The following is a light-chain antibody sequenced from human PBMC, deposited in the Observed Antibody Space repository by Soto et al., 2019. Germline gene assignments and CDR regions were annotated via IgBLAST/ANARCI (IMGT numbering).Light chain of an antibody. CDR2: DAS. CDR3: QESYSTS. V-gene: IGKV1-39*01. J-gene: IGKJ1*01. Sequence: IQMTQSPSTLSASVGDRVTITCRASQSISTWLAWYQQKPGKAPKLLIYDASSLQSGVPSRFSGSGSGTDFTLTISSLQPEDIATYYCQESYSTSFGQGTKVDIK. CDR1: QSISTW.